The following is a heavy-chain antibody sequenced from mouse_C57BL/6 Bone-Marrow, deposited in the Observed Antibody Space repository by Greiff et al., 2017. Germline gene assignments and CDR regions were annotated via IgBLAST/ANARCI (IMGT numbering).Heavy chain of an antibody. J-gene: IGHJ1*03. CDR3: ARPYYSNYWYFDV. Sequence: QVQLQQPGAELVKPGASVKMSCKASGYTFTSYWITWVKQRPGQGLEWIGDIYPGSGSTNYNEKLKSKATRTLDTSSSTAYMQLSSLTSEDSAVYYCARPYYSNYWYFDVWGTGTTVTVSS. V-gene: IGHV1-55*01. CDR1: GYTFTSYW. CDR2: IYPGSGST. D-gene: IGHD2-5*01.